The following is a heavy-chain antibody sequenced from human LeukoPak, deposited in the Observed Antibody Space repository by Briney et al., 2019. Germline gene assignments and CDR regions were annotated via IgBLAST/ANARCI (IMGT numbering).Heavy chain of an antibody. CDR3: ARSESGSYYPPNGPPLDY. CDR1: GFTFSSYS. J-gene: IGHJ4*02. D-gene: IGHD1-26*01. Sequence: PGGSLRLSCAASGFTFSSYSMNWVRQAPGKGLEWVSSISSSSSYIYYADSVKGRFTISRDNAKNSLYLQMNSLRAEDTSVYYCARSESGSYYPPNGPPLDYWGQGTLVTVSS. CDR2: ISSSSSYI. V-gene: IGHV3-21*01.